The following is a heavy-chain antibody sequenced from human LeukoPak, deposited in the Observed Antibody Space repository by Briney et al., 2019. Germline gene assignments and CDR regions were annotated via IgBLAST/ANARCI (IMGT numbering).Heavy chain of an antibody. CDR1: GFTFSSYI. CDR2: INGGGEST. D-gene: IGHD6-19*01. J-gene: IGHJ4*02. Sequence: GGSLRLSCAASGFTFSSYITSWVRQAPGKGLEWVSSINGGGESTNYADSVKGRFTISRDNSKNTLDLQMNSLRAEDTATYYCAKGSTYSSGWFHDYWGQGTLITVSS. V-gene: IGHV3-23*01. CDR3: AKGSTYSSGWFHDY.